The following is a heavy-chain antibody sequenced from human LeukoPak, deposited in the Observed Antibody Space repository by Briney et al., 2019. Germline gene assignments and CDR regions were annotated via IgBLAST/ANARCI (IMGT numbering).Heavy chain of an antibody. V-gene: IGHV3-21*01. J-gene: IGHJ4*02. D-gene: IGHD3-10*01. Sequence: MTGGSLRLSCAASGFTFSSYSMNWVRQAPGKGLEWVSSISSSSSYIYYADSVKGRFTISRDNAKNSLYLQMNSLRAEDTAVYHCASYYGSGKKDYWGQGTLVTVSS. CDR3: ASYYGSGKKDY. CDR2: ISSSSSYI. CDR1: GFTFSSYS.